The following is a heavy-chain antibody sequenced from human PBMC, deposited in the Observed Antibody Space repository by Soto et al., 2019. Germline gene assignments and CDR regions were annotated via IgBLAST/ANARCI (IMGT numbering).Heavy chain of an antibody. V-gene: IGHV3-7*05. CDR1: GFTFSSYW. CDR2: IKEDGSET. D-gene: IGHD6-19*01. Sequence: EVQLVESGGDLVQPGGSLRLSCAASGFTFSSYWMSWVRQAPGKGLEWVANIKEDGSETYYVDSVKGRFTISRDNGRYSLHLQMNSLRADDSAVYYCARFTRRVAGDYWGQGTLVTVSS. J-gene: IGHJ4*02. CDR3: ARFTRRVAGDY.